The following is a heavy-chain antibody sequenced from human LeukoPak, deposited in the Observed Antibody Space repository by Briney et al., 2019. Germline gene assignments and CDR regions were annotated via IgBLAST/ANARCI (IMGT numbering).Heavy chain of an antibody. Sequence: SETLSLTCTVSGGSISSYYWSWIRQPPGKGLEWIGYIYYSGSTNYNPSLKSLVTISVDTSKNQFSLKLSSVTAADTAVYYCARVWEDYDILTGLKYYFDYWGQGTLVTVSS. CDR1: GGSISSYY. V-gene: IGHV4-59*01. CDR2: IYYSGST. J-gene: IGHJ4*02. D-gene: IGHD3-9*01. CDR3: ARVWEDYDILTGLKYYFDY.